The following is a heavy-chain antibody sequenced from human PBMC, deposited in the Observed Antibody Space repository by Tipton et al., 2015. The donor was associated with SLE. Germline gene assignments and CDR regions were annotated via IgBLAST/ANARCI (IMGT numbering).Heavy chain of an antibody. CDR1: GGSISSGSYY. V-gene: IGHV4-61*09. Sequence: TLSLTCTVSGGSISSGSYYWSWIRQPAGKGLEWIGHIYTSWSTNYNPSPKSRVTISVDTSKNQFSLKLSTVTAADTAGYYCARDSGIGAFDIWGQGTMVTVAS. CDR3: ARDSGIGAFDI. J-gene: IGHJ3*02. D-gene: IGHD6-13*01. CDR2: IYTSWST.